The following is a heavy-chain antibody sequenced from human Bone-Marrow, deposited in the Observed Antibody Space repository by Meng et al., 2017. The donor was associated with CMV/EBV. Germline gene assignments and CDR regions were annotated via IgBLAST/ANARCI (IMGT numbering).Heavy chain of an antibody. CDR3: AKVEPYSSSWYGWFDP. Sequence: GGSLRLSCAASGFTFSSYWMHWVRQAPGKGLEWVSAISGSGGSTYYADSVKGRFTISRDNSKNTLYLQMNSLRAEDTAVYYCAKVEPYSSSWYGWFDPWGQGTLVTVSS. CDR2: ISGSGGST. J-gene: IGHJ5*02. V-gene: IGHV3-23*01. D-gene: IGHD6-13*01. CDR1: GFTFSSYW.